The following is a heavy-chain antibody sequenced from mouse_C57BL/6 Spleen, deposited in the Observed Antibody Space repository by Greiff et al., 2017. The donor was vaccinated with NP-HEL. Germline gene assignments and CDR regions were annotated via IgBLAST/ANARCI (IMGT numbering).Heavy chain of an antibody. CDR2: IYPRSGNT. V-gene: IGHV1-81*01. CDR3: ARSGSSGTGTYYFDY. CDR1: GYTFTSYG. Sequence: QVQLQQSGAELARPGASVKLSCKASGYTFTSYGISWVKQRTGQGLEWIGEIYPRSGNTYYNEKFKGKATLTADKSSSTAYMELRSLTSEDSAVYVCARSGSSGTGTYYFDYGGQGTTLTVSS. D-gene: IGHD3-2*02. J-gene: IGHJ2*01.